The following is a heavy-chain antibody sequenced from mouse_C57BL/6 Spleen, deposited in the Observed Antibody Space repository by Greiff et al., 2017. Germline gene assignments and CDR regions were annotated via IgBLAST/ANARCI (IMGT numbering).Heavy chain of an antibody. D-gene: IGHD4-1*01. V-gene: IGHV1-54*01. Sequence: QVQLQQSGAELVRPGTSVKVSCKASGYTFTNYLIEWVKQRPGQGLEWIGGIYPGSGGTNYNEKFKGKATLTADKSSSTAYMQLSSLTSEDSAVYFCALTGPWFAYWGQGTLVTGSA. CDR3: ALTGPWFAY. CDR1: GYTFTNYL. CDR2: IYPGSGGT. J-gene: IGHJ3*01.